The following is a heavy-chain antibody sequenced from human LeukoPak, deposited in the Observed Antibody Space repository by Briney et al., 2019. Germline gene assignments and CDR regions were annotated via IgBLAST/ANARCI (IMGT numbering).Heavy chain of an antibody. J-gene: IGHJ5*02. Sequence: GGSLRLSCAASGFTFSDYYMSWVRQAPGKGLEWVSYISSSGGTRYYADAVKGRFTISRDNAKNSLYLQMNSLRAEDTAVYSCARALAAQQLVHDWFDPWGQGTLVTVSS. D-gene: IGHD6-13*01. CDR2: ISSSGGTR. CDR3: ARALAAQQLVHDWFDP. V-gene: IGHV3-11*01. CDR1: GFTFSDYY.